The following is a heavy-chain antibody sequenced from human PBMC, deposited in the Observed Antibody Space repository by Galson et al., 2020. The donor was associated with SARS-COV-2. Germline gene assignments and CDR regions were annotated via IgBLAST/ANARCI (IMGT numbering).Heavy chain of an antibody. CDR3: ARDSSGEGYYYGMDV. CDR2: ISYDGLNA. Sequence: GGSLRLSCVASGFTFTTYPMHWVRQAPGKGLEWVAVISYDGLNAQYADSVKARFTISRENSQNTVYLQMNSLRVEDTALYYCARDSSGEGYYYGMDVGGQGTTVTVS. D-gene: IGHD7-27*01. CDR1: GFTFTTYP. J-gene: IGHJ6*02. V-gene: IGHV3-30*03.